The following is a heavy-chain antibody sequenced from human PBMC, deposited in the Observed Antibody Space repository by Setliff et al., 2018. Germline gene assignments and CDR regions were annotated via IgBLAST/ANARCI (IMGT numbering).Heavy chain of an antibody. J-gene: IGHJ4*02. D-gene: IGHD3-9*01. CDR3: TRDRDWAPFDS. CDR2: IWDDGVKK. Sequence: PGGSLRLSCAASGFTFSTYRMHWVRQAPGKGLAWVAVIWDDGVKKYHADSVKGRFTIPRDNYKNTLYLQMNSLRPEDTAVYYCTRDRDWAPFDSWGQGTLVTVSS. V-gene: IGHV3-33*08. CDR1: GFTFSTYR.